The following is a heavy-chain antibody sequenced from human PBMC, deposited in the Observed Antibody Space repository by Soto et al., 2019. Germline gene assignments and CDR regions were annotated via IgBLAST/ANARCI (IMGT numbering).Heavy chain of an antibody. CDR1: GGSISSYY. J-gene: IGHJ4*02. CDR3: ATRPPGDAWVPYFDY. Sequence: SETLSLTCTVSGGSISSYYWSWIRQPPGKGLEWIGYIFGSGTTNYESSLKSRVIMSLDTSKNQFSLKLTSVTAGDSAMYYCATRPPGDAWVPYFDYWGQGILVTVSS. CDR2: IFGSGTT. V-gene: IGHV4-59*01. D-gene: IGHD3-10*01.